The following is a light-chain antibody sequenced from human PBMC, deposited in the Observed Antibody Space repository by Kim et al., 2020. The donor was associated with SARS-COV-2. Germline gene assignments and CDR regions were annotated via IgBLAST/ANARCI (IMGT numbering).Light chain of an antibody. Sequence: ASVGDRVTITCRASQRSSSWLAWYQQKPGKAPRLLIYKASTLESGVPSRFSGSGSGTEFTLTISSLQPDDFATYYCQQYNSYPWTFGQGTKVDIK. V-gene: IGKV1-5*03. CDR1: QRSSSW. CDR2: KAS. J-gene: IGKJ1*01. CDR3: QQYNSYPWT.